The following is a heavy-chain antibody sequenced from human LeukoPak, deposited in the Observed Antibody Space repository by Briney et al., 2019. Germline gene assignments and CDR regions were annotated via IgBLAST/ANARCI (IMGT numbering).Heavy chain of an antibody. Sequence: SETLSLTCAVYGGSFSGYYWSWIRQPPGKGLEWIGEINHSGSTNYNPSLKSRTTISVDTSKSQFSLKLRSVTAADTAVYYCARPGDYWGQGTLVTVPS. CDR2: INHSGST. V-gene: IGHV4-34*01. CDR3: ARPGDY. J-gene: IGHJ4*02. CDR1: GGSFSGYY.